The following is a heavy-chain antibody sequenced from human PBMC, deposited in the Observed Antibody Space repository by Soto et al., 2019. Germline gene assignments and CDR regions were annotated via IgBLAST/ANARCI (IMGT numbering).Heavy chain of an antibody. CDR3: ARDPSPARVSWFDP. V-gene: IGHV1-2*02. Sequence: ASVKVSCKASGYTFTGYYMHWVRQAPGQGLEWMGWINPNSGDTNYAQKFQGRVTMTRDTSTSTAYMELRSLRSDDTAVYYCARDPSPARVSWFDPWGQGTLVTVSS. CDR1: GYTFTGYY. J-gene: IGHJ5*02. D-gene: IGHD2-21*01. CDR2: INPNSGDT.